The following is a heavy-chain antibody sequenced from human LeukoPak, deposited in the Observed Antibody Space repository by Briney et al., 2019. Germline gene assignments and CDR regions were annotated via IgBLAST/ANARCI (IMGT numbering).Heavy chain of an antibody. Sequence: GGSLRLSCAASGFTFSSYAMSWVRQAPGEGLEWVSAISGSGGSTYYADSVKGRFTISRDNSKNTLYLQMNSLRAEDTAVYYCAKDPSWGYYDPALDYWGQGTLVTVSS. D-gene: IGHD3-22*01. V-gene: IGHV3-23*01. CDR3: AKDPSWGYYDPALDY. CDR1: GFTFSSYA. CDR2: ISGSGGST. J-gene: IGHJ4*02.